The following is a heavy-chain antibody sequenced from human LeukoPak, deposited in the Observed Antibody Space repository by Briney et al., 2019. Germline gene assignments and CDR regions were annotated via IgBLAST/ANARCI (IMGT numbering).Heavy chain of an antibody. CDR3: AREVSPAVVHDGYFQH. V-gene: IGHV3-30-3*01. CDR1: GFTFSSYA. CDR2: ISYDGSNK. Sequence: GRSLRLSCAASGFTFSSYAMHWVRQAPGKGLEWVAVISYDGSNKYYADSVKGRFTISRDNSKNTLYLQMNSLRAEDTAVYYCAREVSPAVVHDGYFQHWGQGTLVTVSS. J-gene: IGHJ1*01. D-gene: IGHD6-13*01.